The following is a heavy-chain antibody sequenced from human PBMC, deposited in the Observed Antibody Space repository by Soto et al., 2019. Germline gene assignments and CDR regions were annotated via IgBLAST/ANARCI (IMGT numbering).Heavy chain of an antibody. CDR3: ARLDYYDSSATLGDASDI. Sequence: VESLKISCKGSGYSFTSYWIGWVRQIPWKGLEWMGIIYPVDSDTRYSPSFQGQVTISADKSISTAYLQWSSLKASDTAMYYCARLDYYDSSATLGDASDIWGQEKLVSVS. D-gene: IGHD3-22*01. CDR1: GYSFTSYW. CDR2: IYPVDSDT. J-gene: IGHJ3*02. V-gene: IGHV5-51*01.